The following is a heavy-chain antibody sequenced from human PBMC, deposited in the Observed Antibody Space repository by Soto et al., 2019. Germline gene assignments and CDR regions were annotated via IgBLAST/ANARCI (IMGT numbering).Heavy chain of an antibody. Sequence: GGSLRLSCSACGFTFSSYGMHWVRQAAGKGLEWVAFISYDGSNKYYADSVKGRLTISRDNSKNTLYLQMNSLRAEDTAVYYCAKGVVPAATRHYGMDVWGQGTTVTVSS. V-gene: IGHV3-30*18. CDR3: AKGVVPAATRHYGMDV. CDR1: GFTFSSYG. D-gene: IGHD2-2*01. CDR2: ISYDGSNK. J-gene: IGHJ6*02.